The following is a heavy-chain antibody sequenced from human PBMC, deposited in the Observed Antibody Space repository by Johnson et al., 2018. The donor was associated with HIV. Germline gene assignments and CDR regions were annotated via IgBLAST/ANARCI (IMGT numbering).Heavy chain of an antibody. J-gene: IGHJ3*02. V-gene: IGHV3-11*04. CDR3: ARDVAYCGGDCYSNAFDI. CDR2: I. Sequence: IYYADSVKGRFTISRDNTKNSLYLQMSSLRDEDTAVYYCARDVAYCGGDCYSNAFDIWGQGTMVTVSS. D-gene: IGHD2-21*01.